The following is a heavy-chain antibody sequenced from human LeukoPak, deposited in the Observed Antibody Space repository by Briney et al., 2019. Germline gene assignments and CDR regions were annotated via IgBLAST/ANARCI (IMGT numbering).Heavy chain of an antibody. CDR1: GGTFTSYA. D-gene: IGHD6-13*01. Sequence: SVKVSCKASGGTFTSYAISWVRQAPGQGLEWMGRIIPILGIANYAQKFQGRVTITADKSTSTAYMELSSLRSEDTAVYYCASGLAAAPFYYFDYWGQGTLVTVSS. J-gene: IGHJ4*02. V-gene: IGHV1-69*04. CDR2: IIPILGIA. CDR3: ASGLAAAPFYYFDY.